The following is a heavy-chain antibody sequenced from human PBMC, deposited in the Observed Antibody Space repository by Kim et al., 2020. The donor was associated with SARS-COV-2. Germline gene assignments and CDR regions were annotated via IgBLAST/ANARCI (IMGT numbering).Heavy chain of an antibody. CDR1: GFTFDDYA. CDR3: AKEDLMNYYYGMDV. J-gene: IGHJ6*02. CDR2: ISGDGGST. Sequence: GGSLRLSCAASGFTFDDYAMHWVRQAPGKGLEWVPLISGDGGSTYYADSVKGRFTISRDNSKNSLYLQMNSLRTEDTALYYCAKEDLMNYYYGMDVWGQGTTVTVSS. V-gene: IGHV3-43*02. D-gene: IGHD3-16*01.